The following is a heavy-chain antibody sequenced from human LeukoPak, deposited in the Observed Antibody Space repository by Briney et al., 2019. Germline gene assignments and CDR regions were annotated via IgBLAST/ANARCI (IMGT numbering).Heavy chain of an antibody. V-gene: IGHV3-23*01. CDR3: VKDRVYDSSGNWDY. J-gene: IGHJ4*02. CDR2: ISGSGGST. CDR1: GFTFSNYA. D-gene: IGHD3-22*01. Sequence: PGGSLRLSCAASGFTFSNYAMTWVRQAPGKGLEWVSAISGSGGSTYYADSAKGRFTISRDNSKNTLYLQVNSLRAEDTAVYYCVKDRVYDSSGNWDYWGQGTLVTVSS.